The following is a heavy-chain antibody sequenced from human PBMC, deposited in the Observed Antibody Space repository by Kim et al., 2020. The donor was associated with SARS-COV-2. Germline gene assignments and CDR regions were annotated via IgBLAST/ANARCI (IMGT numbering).Heavy chain of an antibody. CDR2: INPSGGST. J-gene: IGHJ3*02. Sequence: ASVKVSCKASGYTFTSYYMHWVRQAPGQGLEWMGIINPSGGSTSYAQKFQGRVTMTRDTSTGTVYMELSSLRSEDTAVYYCARVLGYSSSWSENSNAFDIWGQGTMVTVSS. D-gene: IGHD6-13*01. CDR1: GYTFTSYY. CDR3: ARVLGYSSSWSENSNAFDI. V-gene: IGHV1-46*01.